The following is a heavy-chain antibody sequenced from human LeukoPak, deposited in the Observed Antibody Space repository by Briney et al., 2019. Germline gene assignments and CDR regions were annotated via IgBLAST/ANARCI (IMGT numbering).Heavy chain of an antibody. CDR1: GFTFSSYG. D-gene: IGHD2-15*01. Sequence: GGSLRLSCAASGFTFSSYGMSWVRQAPGKGLEWVSRINSDGSSTSYADSVKGRFTISRDYAKNTLYLQMNSLRAEDTAVYYCARRSGYCSGGSCYSGYYYYYYYMDVWGKGTTVTISS. CDR2: INSDGSST. V-gene: IGHV3-74*01. J-gene: IGHJ6*03. CDR3: ARRSGYCSGGSCYSGYYYYYYYMDV.